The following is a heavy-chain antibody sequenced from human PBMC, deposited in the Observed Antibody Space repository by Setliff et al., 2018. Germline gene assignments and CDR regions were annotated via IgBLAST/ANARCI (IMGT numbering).Heavy chain of an antibody. CDR3: ARGAYASGSSSFDY. CDR1: GGSISSSSYY. Sequence: SETLSLTCTVSGGSISSSSYYWGWIRQPPGKGLEWIGSIYYSGSTYYNPSLKSRVTISVDTSENQIFLKLSSVTAADTAVYYCARGAYASGSSSFDYWSQGTLVTVSS. D-gene: IGHD3-10*01. V-gene: IGHV4-39*07. CDR2: IYYSGST. J-gene: IGHJ4*02.